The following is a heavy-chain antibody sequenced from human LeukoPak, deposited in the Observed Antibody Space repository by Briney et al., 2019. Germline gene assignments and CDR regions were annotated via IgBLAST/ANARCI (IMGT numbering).Heavy chain of an antibody. V-gene: IGHV4-4*07. D-gene: IGHD6-13*01. CDR3: AGRGDGPYSSSWSPFDY. CDR1: VGSISSYY. J-gene: IGHJ4*02. Sequence: KPSETLSLTCTVSVGSISSYYGSWIRQPAGKGLEWIGRIYTSGSTNYNPSLKSRVTMSVDTSKNQFSLKLSSVTAADTAVYYCAGRGDGPYSSSWSPFDYWGQGTLVTVSS. CDR2: IYTSGST.